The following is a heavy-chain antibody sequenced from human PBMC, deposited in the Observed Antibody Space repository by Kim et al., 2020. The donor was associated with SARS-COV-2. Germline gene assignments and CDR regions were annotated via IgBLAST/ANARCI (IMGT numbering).Heavy chain of an antibody. D-gene: IGHD3-16*01. CDR2: K. V-gene: IGHV3-7*01. Sequence: KYSMDSVKGRITISRDNAKNLMYLQMSGLRAEDTAVYYCARDIRGTWFDPWGQGTLVTVSS. J-gene: IGHJ5*02. CDR3: ARDIRGTWFDP.